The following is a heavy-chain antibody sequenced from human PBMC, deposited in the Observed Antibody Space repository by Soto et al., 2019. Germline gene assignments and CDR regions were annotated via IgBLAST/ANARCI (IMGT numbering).Heavy chain of an antibody. Sequence: QVQLVESGGGLVKPGGSLRLSCAASGFTFSDYYMSWIRQAPGKGLEWVSYISSSSSYTNYADSVKGRFTISRDNAKISLYLQMNSLRAEDTAVYYCARDHHRYSGYDYVNYWGQGTLVTVYS. V-gene: IGHV3-11*05. J-gene: IGHJ4*02. CDR1: GFTFSDYY. CDR3: ARDHHRYSGYDYVNY. D-gene: IGHD5-12*01. CDR2: ISSSSSYT.